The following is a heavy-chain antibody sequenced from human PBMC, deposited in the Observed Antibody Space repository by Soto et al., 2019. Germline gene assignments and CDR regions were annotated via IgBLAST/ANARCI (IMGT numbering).Heavy chain of an antibody. CDR2: IMPIFATP. CDR3: ARDKDRQQLGGNYYYILDV. D-gene: IGHD3-3*02. CDR1: GGTFSTSA. Sequence: QVQLMQSGAEVKKPGSSVKVSCKASGGTFSTSAISWVRQAPGEGLEWVGGIMPIFATPDYAQKFQGRVTLSADXPXXXAXXELTSLTTDDTAVYYCARDKDRQQLGGNYYYILDVWGQGTAITVSS. V-gene: IGHV1-69*12. J-gene: IGHJ6*02.